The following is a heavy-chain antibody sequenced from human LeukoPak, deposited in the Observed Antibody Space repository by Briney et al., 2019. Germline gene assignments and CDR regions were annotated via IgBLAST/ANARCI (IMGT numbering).Heavy chain of an antibody. CDR3: ARDDDILTGYQFDY. V-gene: IGHV3-21*04. CDR1: GFTFSSYS. J-gene: IGHJ4*02. D-gene: IGHD3-9*01. Sequence: GGSLRLSRAASGFTFSSYSMNWVRQAPGKGLEWVSSISSSSSYIYYADSVKGRFTISRDNAKNSLYLQMNSLRAEDTAVYYCARDDDILTGYQFDYWGQGTLVTVSS. CDR2: ISSSSSYI.